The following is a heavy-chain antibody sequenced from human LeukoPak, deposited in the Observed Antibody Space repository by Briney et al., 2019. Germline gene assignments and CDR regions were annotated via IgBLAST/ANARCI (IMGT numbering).Heavy chain of an antibody. CDR1: GFTFSSYA. CDR3: ARCRGPLRGYSGYGDY. CDR2: ISYDGSNK. V-gene: IGHV3-30-3*01. Sequence: GGSLRLSCAASGFTFSSYAMHWVRQAPGKGLEWVAVISYDGSNKYYADSVKGRFTISRDNSKNTLYLQMNSLRAEDTAVYYCARCRGPLRGYSGYGDYWGQGTLVTVSS. D-gene: IGHD5-12*01. J-gene: IGHJ4*02.